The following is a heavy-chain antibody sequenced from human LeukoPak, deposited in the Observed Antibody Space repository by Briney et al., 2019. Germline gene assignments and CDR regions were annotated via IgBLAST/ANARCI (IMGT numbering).Heavy chain of an antibody. D-gene: IGHD5-12*01. J-gene: IGHJ4*02. V-gene: IGHV3-23*01. CDR3: AKERGVDIVATGPFDY. CDR1: GFTFSSYA. CDR2: ISGSGGST. Sequence: GGSLRLSCAASGFTFSSYAMSWVRQAPGKGLEWVSAISGSGGSTYYADSVKGRFTISRDNSKSTLYLQMNSLRAEDTAVYYCAKERGVDIVATGPFDYWGQGTLVTVSS.